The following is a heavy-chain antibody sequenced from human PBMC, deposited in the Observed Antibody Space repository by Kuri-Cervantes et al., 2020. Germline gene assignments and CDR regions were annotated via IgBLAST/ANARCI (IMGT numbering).Heavy chain of an antibody. CDR3: AQRALSSFYYYYMDV. CDR2: ISSSSSYI. D-gene: IGHD2-2*01. CDR1: GFTFSSYS. J-gene: IGHJ6*03. Sequence: GESLKISCAASGFTFSSYSMNWVRQAPGKGLEWVSSISSSSSYIYYADSVKGRFTISRDNAKNSLYLQMNSLRAEDTAVYYCAQRALSSFYYYYMDVWGKGTTVTVSS. V-gene: IGHV3-21*01.